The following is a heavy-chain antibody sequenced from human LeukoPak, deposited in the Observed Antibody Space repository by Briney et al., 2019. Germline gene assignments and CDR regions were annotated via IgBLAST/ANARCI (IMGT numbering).Heavy chain of an antibody. CDR1: GFTFSNYW. V-gene: IGHV3-7*01. D-gene: IGHD3-22*01. CDR3: ARRYYYDSSGYYFDY. J-gene: IGHJ4*02. CDR2: IKEDGSEK. Sequence: GGSLRLSCAASGFTFSNYWMSWVRQAPGKGLEWVANIKEDGSEKYYVDSVKGRFTISRDNAKNSLYLQMNSPRAEDTAVYYCARRYYYDSSGYYFDYWGQGTLVTVSS.